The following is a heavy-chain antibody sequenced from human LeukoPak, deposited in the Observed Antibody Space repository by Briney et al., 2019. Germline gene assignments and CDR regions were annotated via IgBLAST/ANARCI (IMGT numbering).Heavy chain of an antibody. CDR2: ISPNSGDT. CDR3: ARVGNYYDSDGYYGFDY. Sequence: EASVKVSCKASGYTFTDYYMHWVRQAPGQGLEWMGCISPNSGDTNYAQNFQGRVTMTRDTSISTAYMELSRLRSDDTAVYYCARVGNYYDSDGYYGFDYWGQGTLVTVSS. V-gene: IGHV1-2*02. J-gene: IGHJ4*02. D-gene: IGHD3-22*01. CDR1: GYTFTDYY.